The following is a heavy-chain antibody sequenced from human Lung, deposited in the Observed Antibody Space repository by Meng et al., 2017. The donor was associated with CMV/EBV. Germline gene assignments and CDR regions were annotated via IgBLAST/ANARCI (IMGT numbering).Heavy chain of an antibody. CDR1: GFTFDDHA. D-gene: IGHD3-10*01. CDR3: AKGSYSLAGSYFDY. V-gene: IGHV3-9*03. CDR2: ISWNSGTI. J-gene: IGHJ4*02. Sequence: SLKFSCAASGFTFDDHAMHWVRQAPGKGLEWVSGISWNSGTIDYADSVKGRFTISRDNAKTSLYLEMNSLRAEDMAFYYCAKGSYSLAGSYFDYWGQGMXVTVSS.